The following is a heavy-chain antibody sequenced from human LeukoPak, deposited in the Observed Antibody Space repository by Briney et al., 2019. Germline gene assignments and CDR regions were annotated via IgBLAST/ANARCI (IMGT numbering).Heavy chain of an antibody. J-gene: IGHJ4*02. CDR3: AKTGGPWD. V-gene: IGHV3-53*01. D-gene: IGHD7-27*01. Sequence: PGGSLRLSCAASGFTVGTSYMTWVRQAPRKGLEWVSVIYSGGTTYYADSVKGRFTISRDSSKNTLYLQMNSLRAEDTAVYYCAKTGGPWDWGQGTLVTVSS. CDR2: IYSGGTT. CDR1: GFTVGTSY.